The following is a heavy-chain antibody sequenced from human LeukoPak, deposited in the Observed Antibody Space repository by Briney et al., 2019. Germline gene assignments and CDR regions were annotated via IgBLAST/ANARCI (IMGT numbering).Heavy chain of an antibody. D-gene: IGHD1-26*01. CDR3: AVDPSGSYLDDAFDI. CDR2: INWNGGST. Sequence: PGGSLRLSCAASGFSFSTYGMNWVRQAPGKGLEWVSGINWNGGSTGYADSVKGRFTISRDNAKDSLYLQMNSLRAEDTALYYCAVDPSGSYLDDAFDIWGQGTMVTVSS. V-gene: IGHV3-20*04. J-gene: IGHJ3*02. CDR1: GFSFSTYG.